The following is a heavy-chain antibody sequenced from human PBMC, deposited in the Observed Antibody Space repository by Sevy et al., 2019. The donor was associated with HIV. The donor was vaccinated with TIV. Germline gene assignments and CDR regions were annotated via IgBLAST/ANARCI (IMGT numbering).Heavy chain of an antibody. Sequence: SETLSLTCAVSGGSISSSNWWSWVRQPPGKGLEWIGEIYHSGSTNYNPSLKSRVTISVDKSKNQFSLKLSSVTAADTAVYYYARANRLRVWFDPWGQGTLVTVSS. J-gene: IGHJ5*02. CDR1: GGSISSSNW. CDR2: IYHSGST. V-gene: IGHV4-4*02. D-gene: IGHD7-27*01. CDR3: ARANRLRVWFDP.